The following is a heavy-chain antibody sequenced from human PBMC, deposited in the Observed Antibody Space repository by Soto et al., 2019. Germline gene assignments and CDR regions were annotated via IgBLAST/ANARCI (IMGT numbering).Heavy chain of an antibody. CDR2: IYYSGST. Sequence: QVQLQESGPGLVKPSETLSLTCTVFGGSISSYYWSWIRQPPGKGLEWIGYIYYSGSTNYNPSLKSRVTISVDTSKNQFSLKLSSVTAADTAVYYCARTVDYGSVADYWGQGTLVTVSS. D-gene: IGHD4-17*01. CDR3: ARTVDYGSVADY. J-gene: IGHJ4*02. V-gene: IGHV4-59*08. CDR1: GGSISSYY.